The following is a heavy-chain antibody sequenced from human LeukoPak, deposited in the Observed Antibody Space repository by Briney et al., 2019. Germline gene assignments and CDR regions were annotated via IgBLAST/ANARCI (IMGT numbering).Heavy chain of an antibody. CDR3: AKTYYSSRAHYYYYYYMDV. CDR2: IRGSGDST. CDR1: GFTFSNYG. D-gene: IGHD3-10*01. Sequence: SGGTLRLSCAASGFTFSNYGMSWVRQAPGKGLEWVSGIRGSGDSTFYADSVKGRFTISRDNSKNTRYLQMNSLRAEDTAVYYCAKTYYSSRAHYYYYYYMDVWGKGTTVTISS. J-gene: IGHJ6*03. V-gene: IGHV3-23*01.